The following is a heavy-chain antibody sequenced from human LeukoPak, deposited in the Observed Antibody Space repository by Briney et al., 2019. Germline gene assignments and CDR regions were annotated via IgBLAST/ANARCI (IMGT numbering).Heavy chain of an antibody. Sequence: PSETLSLTCTVSGGSISSSSYYWGWIRQPPGKGLEWIGSIYYSGSTYYNPSLKSRVTISVDTSKNQFSLKLSSVTAADTAVYYCARTQPPYSSSWYRYEYFQHWGQGTLVTVSS. CDR2: IYYSGST. CDR1: GGSISSSSYY. CDR3: ARTQPPYSSSWYRYEYFQH. J-gene: IGHJ1*01. D-gene: IGHD6-13*01. V-gene: IGHV4-39*07.